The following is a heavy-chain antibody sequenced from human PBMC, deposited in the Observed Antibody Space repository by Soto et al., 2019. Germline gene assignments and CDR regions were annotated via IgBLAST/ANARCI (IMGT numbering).Heavy chain of an antibody. J-gene: IGHJ5*02. CDR2: IWYDGSNK. V-gene: IGHV3-33*01. CDR1: GFTFSSYG. D-gene: IGHD6-13*01. CDR3: ARDPATYSSSWFSNWFDP. Sequence: PGGSLRLSCAASGFTFSSYGMHWVRQAPGKGLEWVAVIWYDGSNKYYADSVKGRFTISRDNSKNTLYLQMNSLRAEDTAVYYCARDPATYSSSWFSNWFDPWGQGTLVTVSS.